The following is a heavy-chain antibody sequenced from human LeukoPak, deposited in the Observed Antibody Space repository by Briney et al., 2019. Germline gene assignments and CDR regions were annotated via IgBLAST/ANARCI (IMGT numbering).Heavy chain of an antibody. J-gene: IGHJ4*02. CDR3: ATPKGSSGWLYYFDY. D-gene: IGHD6-19*01. CDR1: GYTLTELS. CDR2: FDPEDGET. Sequence: ASVKVPCKVSGYTLTELSMHWVRQAPGKGLEWMGGFDPEDGETIYAQKFQGRVTMTEDTSTDTAYMELSSLRSEDTAVYYCATPKGSSGWLYYFDYWGQGTLVTVSS. V-gene: IGHV1-24*01.